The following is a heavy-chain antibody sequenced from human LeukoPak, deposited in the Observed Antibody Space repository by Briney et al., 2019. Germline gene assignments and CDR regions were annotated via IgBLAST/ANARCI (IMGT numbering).Heavy chain of an antibody. CDR3: AKGGYCGGTNCYFYYMDV. V-gene: IGHV3-23*01. J-gene: IGHJ6*03. Sequence: GGSLRLSCAASGFTFSSYAMSWVRQAPGKGLEWVSGILDSGYSTYYANSVKGRFTVSRDNSKNTLYLQMNDLRAEDTAEYFCAKGGYCGGTNCYFYYMDVWGKGTTVTVSS. CDR1: GFTFSSYA. CDR2: ILDSGYST. D-gene: IGHD2-2*01.